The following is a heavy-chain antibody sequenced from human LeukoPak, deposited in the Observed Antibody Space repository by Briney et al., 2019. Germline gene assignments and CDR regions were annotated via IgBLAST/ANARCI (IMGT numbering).Heavy chain of an antibody. CDR3: ARAKDGYNDY. J-gene: IGHJ4*02. Sequence: ASVKLSCEASGYTFTSCYMHWVRQAPGQGLEWMGIINPSGGSTSYAQEFQGRVTMTRDTSPSTVYMELSSLRSEDTAVYYCARAKDGYNDYWGQGTLVTVSS. CDR2: INPSGGST. V-gene: IGHV1-46*01. D-gene: IGHD5-24*01. CDR1: GYTFTSCY.